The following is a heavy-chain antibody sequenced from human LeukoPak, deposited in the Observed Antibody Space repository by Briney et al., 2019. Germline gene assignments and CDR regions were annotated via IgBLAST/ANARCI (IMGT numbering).Heavy chain of an antibody. Sequence: GGSLRLSCAASGFTFSSYSMNWVRQAPGKGLEWVSSISSSSSYIYYADSVKGRFTISRDNAKNSLYLQMNSLRAEDTALYYCAKDKGYGDYKYYFDYWGQGTLVTVSS. CDR1: GFTFSSYS. CDR2: ISSSSSYI. D-gene: IGHD4-17*01. J-gene: IGHJ4*02. CDR3: AKDKGYGDYKYYFDY. V-gene: IGHV3-21*04.